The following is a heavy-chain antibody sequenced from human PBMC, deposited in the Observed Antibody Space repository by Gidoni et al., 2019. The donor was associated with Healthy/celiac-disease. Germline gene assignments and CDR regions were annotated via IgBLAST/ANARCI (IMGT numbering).Heavy chain of an antibody. CDR2: ISAYNGNT. CDR3: ARVSGRMTGHHSD. J-gene: IGHJ4*02. D-gene: IGHD3-9*01. Sequence: QVQLVQSGAAVKKPGXXXQVSCKASGYTFTSYGIRWVRQAPGQGLEWMGWISAYNGNTNYAPKLQGRVTMTTDTSTSTAYMELRSLXXDDTAVYYCARVSGRMTGHHSDWGQGTLXXVSS. CDR1: GYTFTSYG. V-gene: IGHV1-18*01.